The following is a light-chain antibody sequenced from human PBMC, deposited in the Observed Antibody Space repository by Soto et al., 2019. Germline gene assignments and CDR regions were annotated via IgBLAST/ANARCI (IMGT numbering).Light chain of an antibody. CDR3: QQSSNWPPIT. CDR1: QSININ. Sequence: EIGMTQSPGTLSLSPGETVTLACRASQSININLAWYQQKPGQAPRLLIYGASTRATGLPARFSGSGSGTDFTLTISSLEPEDFAVYYCQQSSNWPPITFGQGTRLEIK. CDR2: GAS. J-gene: IGKJ5*01. V-gene: IGKV3-11*01.